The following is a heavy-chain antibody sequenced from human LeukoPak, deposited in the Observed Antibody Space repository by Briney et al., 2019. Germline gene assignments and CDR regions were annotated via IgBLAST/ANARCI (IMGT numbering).Heavy chain of an antibody. J-gene: IGHJ5*02. CDR1: GGSFSGYY. Sequence: SETLSLTCAVYGGSFSGYYWSWIRQPPGKGLEWIGEINHSGSTNYNPSLKSRVTISVDTSKNQFSLKLSSVTAADTAVYCCASATYYYGSGNWFDPWGQGTLVTVSS. D-gene: IGHD3-10*01. CDR2: INHSGST. CDR3: ASATYYYGSGNWFDP. V-gene: IGHV4-34*01.